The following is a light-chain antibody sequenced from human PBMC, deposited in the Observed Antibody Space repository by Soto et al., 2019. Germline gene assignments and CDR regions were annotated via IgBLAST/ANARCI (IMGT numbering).Light chain of an antibody. Sequence: EIVLTQSPGTLSLSPGERATLSCRASQSVSSSYLAWYQQKPGQAPRQLIYGASSRATGMSDRFRCSASGTDSTPSITPLEPEDYEGYYCQHYPTCFGGGTRVEIK. CDR3: QHYPTC. J-gene: IGKJ4*01. CDR1: QSVSSSY. CDR2: GAS. V-gene: IGKV3-20*01.